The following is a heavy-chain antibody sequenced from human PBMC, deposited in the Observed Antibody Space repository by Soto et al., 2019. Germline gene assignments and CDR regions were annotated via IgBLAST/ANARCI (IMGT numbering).Heavy chain of an antibody. V-gene: IGHV4-30-4*01. CDR2: ISYSGST. J-gene: IGHJ5*02. Sequence: PSETLSLTCTVSGGSISSDDYHWSWVRQPPGKGLEWIGYISYSGSTSYNPSLKSRDTILVDTSKNHFSLKLSSVTAAYTAVYYCAREKATIDPWGQGTLVTVSS. CDR1: GGSISSDDYH. CDR3: AREKATIDP.